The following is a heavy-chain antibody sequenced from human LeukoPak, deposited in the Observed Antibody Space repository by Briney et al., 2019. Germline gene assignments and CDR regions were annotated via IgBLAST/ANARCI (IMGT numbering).Heavy chain of an antibody. Sequence: SETLSPTCTISGASISTYYWTWIRQPAGKGLEWIGRIYISGTTNYNPSLKSRVTMSVDTSKNQFSLKLSSVTAADTAVYYCARGYGDYVGIENYFDYWGQGTLVTVSS. J-gene: IGHJ4*02. CDR3: ARGYGDYVGIENYFDY. CDR2: IYISGTT. D-gene: IGHD4-17*01. V-gene: IGHV4-4*07. CDR1: GASISTYY.